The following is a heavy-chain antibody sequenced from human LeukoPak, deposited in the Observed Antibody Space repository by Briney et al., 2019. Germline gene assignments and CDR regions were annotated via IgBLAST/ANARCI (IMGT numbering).Heavy chain of an antibody. J-gene: IGHJ4*02. CDR3: TTPDTAGIDY. Sequence: GGSLRLSCAASGFTFTNAGMSWVRQAPGKGLERVGRIKSKTDGGTTDYDAHVKGRFTISRDDSKNTLYLKMHSLKTEDTAVYYCTTPDTAGIDYWGQGTLVTVSS. CDR2: IKSKTDGGTT. CDR1: GFTFTNAG. D-gene: IGHD5-18*01. V-gene: IGHV3-15*01.